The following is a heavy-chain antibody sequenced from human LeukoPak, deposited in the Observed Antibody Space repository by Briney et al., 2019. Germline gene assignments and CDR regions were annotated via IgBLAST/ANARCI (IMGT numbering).Heavy chain of an antibody. CDR2: VSYDGDNK. J-gene: IGHJ3*02. Sequence: PGGSLRLSCAASGFTFSRYAMHWVRQAPGKGLEWVAVVSYDGDNKYYADSVKGRFTISRDNSKNTLYLQVNSLRAEDTAVYYCARVVGYDLIFGGFDIWGQGTMVTVSS. CDR1: GFTFSRYA. V-gene: IGHV3-30*04. CDR3: ARVVGYDLIFGGFDI. D-gene: IGHD5-12*01.